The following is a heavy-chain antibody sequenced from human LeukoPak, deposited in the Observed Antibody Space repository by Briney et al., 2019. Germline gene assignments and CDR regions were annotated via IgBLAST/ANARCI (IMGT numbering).Heavy chain of an antibody. D-gene: IGHD1-20*01. CDR1: GTYW. Sequence: GGSLRLSCAASGTYWMHWVRQAPGKGLVWVSHINSDGSWTGYADSVKGRFTISKDNAKNTVSLQMNNLRAEDTAVYYCARRRYNWNAIDYWGQGTLVTVSS. V-gene: IGHV3-74*01. CDR2: INSDGSWT. CDR3: ARRRYNWNAIDY. J-gene: IGHJ4*02.